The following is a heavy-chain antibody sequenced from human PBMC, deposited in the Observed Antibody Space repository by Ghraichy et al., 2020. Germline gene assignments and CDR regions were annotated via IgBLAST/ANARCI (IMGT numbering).Heavy chain of an antibody. CDR1: GFTVSSNY. CDR2: IYSGGST. V-gene: IGHV3-66*02. J-gene: IGHJ4*02. Sequence: GGSLRLSCAASGFTVSSNYMSWVRQAPGKGLEWVSVIYSGGSTYYADSVKGRFTISRDNSKNTLYLQMNSLRAEDTAVYYCARESSTYDSSGYPLGYWGQGTLVTVSS. CDR3: ARESSTYDSSGYPLGY. D-gene: IGHD3-22*01.